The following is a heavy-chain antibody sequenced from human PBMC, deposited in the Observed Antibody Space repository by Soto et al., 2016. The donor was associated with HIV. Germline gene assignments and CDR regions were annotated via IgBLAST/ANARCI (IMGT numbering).Heavy chain of an antibody. Sequence: EVQLVESGGGLVQPGGSLRLSCAASGFTVSSNYVSWVRQAPGKGLEWVSIIYRDGSTNYADSVKGRFTISRDNSESTLYLQMNSLRAEDTAVYYCARGAKLSGTTVFDHWGQGTLVTVSS. V-gene: IGHV3-66*01. J-gene: IGHJ4*02. CDR1: GFTVSSNY. D-gene: IGHD3-10*01. CDR3: ARGAKLSGTTVFDH. CDR2: IYRDGST.